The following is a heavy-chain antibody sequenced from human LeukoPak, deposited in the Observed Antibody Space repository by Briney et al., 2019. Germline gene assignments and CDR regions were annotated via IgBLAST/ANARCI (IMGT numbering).Heavy chain of an antibody. CDR2: INPNSGVT. V-gene: IGHV1-2*02. CDR1: GYTFTSYY. CDR3: ARQGALVKGIDY. J-gene: IGHJ4*02. Sequence: ASVKVSCKASGYTFTSYYTHWVRQAPGQGLEWMGWINPNSGVTNYAQKFQGRVTMTRDTSISTVYMELSRLRSDDTAVYYCARQGALVKGIDYWGQGTLVTVSS. D-gene: IGHD6-13*01.